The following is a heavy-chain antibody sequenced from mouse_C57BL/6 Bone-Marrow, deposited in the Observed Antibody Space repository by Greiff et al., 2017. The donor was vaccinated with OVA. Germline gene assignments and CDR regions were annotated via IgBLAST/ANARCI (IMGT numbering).Heavy chain of an antibody. V-gene: IGHV1-81*01. J-gene: IGHJ4*01. D-gene: IGHD1-1*01. CDR3: ASRYGYYAMDY. CDR2: IYPRSGNT. CDR1: GYTFTSYG. Sequence: VQVVESGAELARPGASVKLSCKASGYTFTSYGISWVKQRTGQGLEWIGEIYPRSGNTYYNEKFKGKATLTADKSSSTAYMELRSLTSEDSAVYFCASRYGYYAMDYWGQGTSVTVSS.